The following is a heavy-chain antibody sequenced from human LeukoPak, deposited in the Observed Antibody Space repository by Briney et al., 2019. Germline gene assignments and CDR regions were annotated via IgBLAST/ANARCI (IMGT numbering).Heavy chain of an antibody. CDR3: ARDSGSYGYWWFDP. J-gene: IGHJ5*02. CDR2: IIPIFGTA. Sequence: SVKVSCKASGGTFISYAISWVGQAPGQGREWMGGIIPIFGTANYAQKVQGRVTITADESTSTAYMELSSLRSEDTAVYYCARDSGSYGYWWFDPWAREPWSPSPQ. D-gene: IGHD5-18*01. CDR1: GGTFISYA. V-gene: IGHV1-69*13.